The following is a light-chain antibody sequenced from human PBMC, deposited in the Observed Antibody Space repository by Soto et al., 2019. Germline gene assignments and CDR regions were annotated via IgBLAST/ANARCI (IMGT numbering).Light chain of an antibody. CDR2: GAS. Sequence: EIVVTQSPSTRSLSPVYXXTLSGRASQSVDINLAWYQQKRGQAPRLLIYGASTRATDMPGRFSGSGSGTEFTLTISSLQSEDFAVYYCQQYKNWPRTFGRGTKVDI. J-gene: IGKJ4*02. CDR3: QQYKNWPRT. V-gene: IGKV3-15*01. CDR1: QSVDIN.